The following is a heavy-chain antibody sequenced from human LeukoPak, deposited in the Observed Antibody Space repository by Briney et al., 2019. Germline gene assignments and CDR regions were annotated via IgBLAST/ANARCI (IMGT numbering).Heavy chain of an antibody. CDR3: ARGYCSGGSCYSEIAFDI. J-gene: IGHJ3*02. CDR2: ISWNSGSI. V-gene: IGHV3-9*01. CDR1: GFTFDDYA. Sequence: GGSLRLSCAASGFTFDDYAMHWVRQAPGKGLEWVSGISWNSGSIGYADSVKGRFTISRDNAKNTLYLQMNSLRAEDTAVYYCARGYCSGGSCYSEIAFDIWGQGTMVTVSS. D-gene: IGHD2-15*01.